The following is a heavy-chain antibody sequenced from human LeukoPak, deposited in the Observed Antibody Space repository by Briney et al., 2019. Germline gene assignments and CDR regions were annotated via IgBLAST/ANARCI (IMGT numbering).Heavy chain of an antibody. CDR3: ARGSWTHAYDY. V-gene: IGHV4-59*01. D-gene: IGHD3/OR15-3a*01. Sequence: SETLSLTCTVSGGSISSYYWSWIRQPPGKGLEWIGYIYYSGSTNYNPSLKSRVTISVDTSKNQFSLKLSPVTAADTAVYYCARGSWTHAYDYWGQGTLVTVSS. J-gene: IGHJ4*02. CDR2: IYYSGST. CDR1: GGSISSYY.